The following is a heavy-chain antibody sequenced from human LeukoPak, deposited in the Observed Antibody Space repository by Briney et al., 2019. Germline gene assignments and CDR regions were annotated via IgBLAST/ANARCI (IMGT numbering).Heavy chain of an antibody. D-gene: IGHD6-13*01. J-gene: IGHJ4*02. CDR1: AYNFAKFG. Sequence: GSSVTVSFKSSAYNFAKFGISGVRQAPGQGLEWMGGINTHNGNTKYAQQYQGRVTMTTDTSTSTVYMELRSLRSDDTAVYFCARDTPQHLKRYDYWGQGTQVPVSS. CDR2: INTHNGNT. V-gene: IGHV1-18*01. CDR3: ARDTPQHLKRYDY.